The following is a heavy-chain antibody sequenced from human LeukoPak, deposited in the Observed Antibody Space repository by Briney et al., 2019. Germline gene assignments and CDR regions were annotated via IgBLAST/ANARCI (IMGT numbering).Heavy chain of an antibody. J-gene: IGHJ4*02. Sequence: ASVKVSCKASGYTFTSYGISWVRQAPGQGLEWMEWISAYNGNTNYAQKLQGRVTMTTDTSTSTAYMELRSLRSDDTAVYYCARSQGLLGYCSSTSCYAFDYWGQGTLVTVSS. D-gene: IGHD2-2*01. CDR3: ARSQGLLGYCSSTSCYAFDY. CDR1: GYTFTSYG. CDR2: ISAYNGNT. V-gene: IGHV1-18*01.